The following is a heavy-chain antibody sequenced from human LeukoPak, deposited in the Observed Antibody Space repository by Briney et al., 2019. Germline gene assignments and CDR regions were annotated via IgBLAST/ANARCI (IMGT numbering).Heavy chain of an antibody. CDR2: ISSSSSYI. Sequence: MPGGSLRLSCVASGFTFSSYSTNWVRRAPGKGLEWVSSISSSSSYIYYADSVKGRFTISRDNAKNSLYLQMNSLRAEDTAVYYCARLYCSSTSCSSPYYYYGMDVWGQGTTVTVSS. CDR1: GFTFSSYS. D-gene: IGHD2-2*01. V-gene: IGHV3-21*01. J-gene: IGHJ6*02. CDR3: ARLYCSSTSCSSPYYYYGMDV.